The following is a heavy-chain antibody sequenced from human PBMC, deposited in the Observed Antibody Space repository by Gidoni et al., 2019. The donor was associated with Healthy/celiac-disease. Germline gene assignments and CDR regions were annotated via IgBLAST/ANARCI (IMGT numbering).Heavy chain of an antibody. Sequence: QVQRVEAGGGVVQPGRSLRLSCAASGFTFSSYGMHWVRQPPGKGLEWVAVISYDGSNKYYADSVKGRFTISRDNSKNTLYLQMNSLRAEDTAVYYCARDPEWLGDYWGQGTLVTVSS. CDR2: ISYDGSNK. D-gene: IGHD2-8*01. CDR1: GFTFSSYG. J-gene: IGHJ4*02. V-gene: IGHV3-30*03. CDR3: ARDPEWLGDY.